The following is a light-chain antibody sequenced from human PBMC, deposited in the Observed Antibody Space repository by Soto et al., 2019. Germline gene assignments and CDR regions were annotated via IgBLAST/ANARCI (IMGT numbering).Light chain of an antibody. Sequence: ELVLPQSPGTLSLSPGERATLSCRASQSVSSNYLAWYQQKSGQSPRLLISGASSRATGIPGRFSGSGSGTDFTLTISRLEPEDLAVDYCQQYGSSSYTFGQGTKLEIK. CDR1: QSVSSNY. J-gene: IGKJ2*01. CDR3: QQYGSSSYT. CDR2: GAS. V-gene: IGKV3-20*01.